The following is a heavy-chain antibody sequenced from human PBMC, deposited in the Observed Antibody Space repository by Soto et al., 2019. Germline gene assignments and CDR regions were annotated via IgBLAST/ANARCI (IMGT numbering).Heavy chain of an antibody. J-gene: IGHJ4*02. CDR2: IYPGDSDT. D-gene: IGHD2-15*01. V-gene: IGHV5-51*01. CDR1: GYSFTSYW. CDR3: ARGLPGVAAHFRSSEYYYFDY. Sequence: PGESLKISCKGSGYSFTSYWIGWVRQMPGKGLEWMGIIYPGDSDTRYSPSFQGQVTISADKSISTAYLQWSSLKASDTAMYYCARGLPGVAAHFRSSEYYYFDYWGQGTLVTVSS.